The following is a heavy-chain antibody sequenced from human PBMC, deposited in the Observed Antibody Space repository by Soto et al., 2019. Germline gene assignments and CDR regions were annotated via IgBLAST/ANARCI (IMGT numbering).Heavy chain of an antibody. CDR1: GYTFTSYD. D-gene: IGHD1-1*01. CDR2: MSPNSGAT. CDR3: ARGVDAGVDV. Sequence: QVQLVQSGAEVTKPGASVKVSCKASGYTFTSYDINWVRQATGQGLEWMGWMSPNSGATGYAQKFQGRVTMTRDTSISTDYMEVSNLRSEDTAIYYCARGVDAGVDVWGQGSTVTVSS. V-gene: IGHV1-8*01. J-gene: IGHJ6*02.